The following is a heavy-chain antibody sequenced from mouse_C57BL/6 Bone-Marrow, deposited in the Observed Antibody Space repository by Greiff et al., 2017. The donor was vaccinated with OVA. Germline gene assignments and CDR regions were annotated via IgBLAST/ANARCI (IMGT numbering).Heavy chain of an antibody. Sequence: QVQLQQSGAELVKPGASVTLSCKASGYTFTEYTIHWVKQRSGQGLEWIGWFYPGSGSIKYNEKFKDKATLTADKSSSTVYMELSRLTSEDSAVYFCARHEECYDYDEYYYAMDYWGQGTSVTVSS. V-gene: IGHV1-62-2*01. D-gene: IGHD2-4*01. CDR2: FYPGSGSI. CDR3: ARHEECYDYDEYYYAMDY. CDR1: GYTFTEYT. J-gene: IGHJ4*01.